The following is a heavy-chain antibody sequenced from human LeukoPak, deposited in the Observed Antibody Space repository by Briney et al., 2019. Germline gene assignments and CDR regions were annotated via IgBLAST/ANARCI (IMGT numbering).Heavy chain of an antibody. V-gene: IGHV4-39*01. D-gene: IGHD1-26*01. CDR3: ARRASGSYYPFDY. CDR1: GGSISSGSYY. Sequence: SETLSLTCTVSGGSISSGSYYWGWIRQPPGTGLEWIGTIYYSGNTYYNPSLKSRVTMSVDTSKNQFSLKLSSVTAADTAVYYCARRASGSYYPFDYWGQGTLVTVSS. CDR2: IYYSGNT. J-gene: IGHJ4*02.